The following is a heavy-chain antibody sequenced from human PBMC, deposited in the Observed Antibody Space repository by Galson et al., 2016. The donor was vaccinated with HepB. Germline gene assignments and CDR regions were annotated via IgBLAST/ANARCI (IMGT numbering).Heavy chain of an antibody. V-gene: IGHV3-66*02. J-gene: IGHJ4*02. Sequence: SLRLSCAASGFTVSSTYMAWVRQAPGKGLESVAVIFSGGTTFYADSLLGRFTISRDISKNTLFLQMNSLRADDTAVYYCARDSGYNEHGGFDNWGQGTLVTVSS. D-gene: IGHD5-24*01. CDR1: GFTVSSTY. CDR2: IFSGGTT. CDR3: ARDSGYNEHGGFDN.